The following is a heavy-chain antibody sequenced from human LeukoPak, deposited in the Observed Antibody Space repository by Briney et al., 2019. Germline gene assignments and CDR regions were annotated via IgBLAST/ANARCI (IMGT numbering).Heavy chain of an antibody. J-gene: IGHJ4*02. CDR1: GFTFSSYG. CDR2: ISYDGSNI. CDR3: AKDMYSSSWYYFDY. D-gene: IGHD6-13*01. Sequence: PGGSLRLSCAASGFTFSSYGMHWVRQAPGKGLEWVAVISYDGSNIYYADSVKGRFTISRDNSKNTLSLQMNSLRGEDSAVYYCAKDMYSSSWYYFDYGGQGTVVTVSS. V-gene: IGHV3-30*18.